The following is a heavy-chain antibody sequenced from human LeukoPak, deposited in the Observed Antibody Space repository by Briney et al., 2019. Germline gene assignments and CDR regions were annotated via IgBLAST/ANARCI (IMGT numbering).Heavy chain of an antibody. CDR2: ISSSGSTI. J-gene: IGHJ4*02. CDR3: ARDRGGSYSAIDY. D-gene: IGHD1-26*01. Sequence: GGSLRLSCAASGFTFSSYSMSWVRQAPGKGLGWVSFISSSGSTIYYADSVKGRFTNSRDNAKNSLYLQMNSLRAEDTAVYYCARDRGGSYSAIDYWGQGTLVTVSS. CDR1: GFTFSSYS. V-gene: IGHV3-48*04.